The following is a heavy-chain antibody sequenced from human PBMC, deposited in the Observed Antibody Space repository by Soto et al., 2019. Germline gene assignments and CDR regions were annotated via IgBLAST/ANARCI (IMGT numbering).Heavy chain of an antibody. V-gene: IGHV3-33*01. CDR2: IWHDGSQK. CDR3: EGRDDPFHV. Sequence: QVQLVESGGGVVQPGTSLRLSCVATGFTFSNYGIHWVRQAPGRGLEWVAVIWHDGSQKYLADSVRGRFTISRDNSKNPVYLQMTSLRVEDTAVYYCEGRDDPFHVWGQGTMVTVSS. J-gene: IGHJ3*01. CDR1: GFTFSNYG.